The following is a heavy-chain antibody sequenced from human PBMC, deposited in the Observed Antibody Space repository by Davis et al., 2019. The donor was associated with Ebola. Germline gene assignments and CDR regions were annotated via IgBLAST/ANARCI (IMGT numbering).Heavy chain of an antibody. Sequence: GESLKISCAASGFTFSSYGMHWVRQAPGKGLEWVAVIWYDGTNKYHADSVKGRFTISRDNSKNTIYLQMSSLRAEDTAVYYCARHYVHDYYMGLDVWGQGTTVIVSS. D-gene: IGHD3-16*01. V-gene: IGHV3-33*01. CDR1: GFTFSSYG. CDR2: IWYDGTNK. CDR3: ARHYVHDYYMGLDV. J-gene: IGHJ6*02.